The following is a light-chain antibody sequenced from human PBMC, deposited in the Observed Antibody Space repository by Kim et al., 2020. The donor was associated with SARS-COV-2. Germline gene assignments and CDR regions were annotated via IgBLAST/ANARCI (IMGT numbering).Light chain of an antibody. CDR1: SGSIASNY. Sequence: NFMLTQPHSVSESPGKTVTISCTRSSGSIASNYVQWYQQRPGSAPTTVIYEDDQRPSGAPDRFSGSIDSSSNSASLTISGLKTEDEANYYCQSYDGSNWVFGGGTKLTVL. J-gene: IGLJ3*02. CDR3: QSYDGSNWV. CDR2: EDD. V-gene: IGLV6-57*03.